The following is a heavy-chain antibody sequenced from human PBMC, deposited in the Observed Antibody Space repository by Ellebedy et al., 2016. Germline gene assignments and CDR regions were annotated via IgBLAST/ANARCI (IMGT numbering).Heavy chain of an antibody. V-gene: IGHV3-23*01. J-gene: IGHJ4*02. CDR2: ISGAGYTT. CDR1: GFTFRNFF. Sequence: GGSLRLSXVASGFTFRNFFMSWVRQAPGGGLEWVSTISGAGYTTFFADSVKGRFTISRDNSRNILYLQMSRLRDEDSAIYYCREGHYSDVWGQGTQVTVSA. CDR3: REGHYSDV.